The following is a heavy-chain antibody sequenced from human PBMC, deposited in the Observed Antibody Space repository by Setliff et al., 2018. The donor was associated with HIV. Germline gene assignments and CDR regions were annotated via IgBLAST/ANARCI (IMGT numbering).Heavy chain of an antibody. CDR1: GGTFSNYA. CDR2: IIPMFGTP. V-gene: IGHV1-69*13. D-gene: IGHD3-22*01. Sequence: GASVKVSCKASGGTFSNYAVSWVRQAPGQGLEWMGGIIPMFGTPNYAQKFQGRVTITADESTSTAYMELSSLTSEDTAVYYCARDTHYFDRRDYYFYIDVWGKGTTVT. J-gene: IGHJ6*03. CDR3: ARDTHYFDRRDYYFYIDV.